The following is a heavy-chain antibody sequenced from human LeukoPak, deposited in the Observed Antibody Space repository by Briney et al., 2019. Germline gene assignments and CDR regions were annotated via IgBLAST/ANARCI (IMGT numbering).Heavy chain of an antibody. CDR1: GFIFTNYA. V-gene: IGHV3-23*01. Sequence: GGSLRLSCAASGFIFTNYAMSWVRQAPGKGLEWVSGVSGSGDNTYYADSVKGRFTISRNNSKNTLYLQMNSLRAEDTAVYYCALVYGYSSSWYWDYWGQGTLVTVSS. D-gene: IGHD6-13*01. J-gene: IGHJ4*02. CDR3: ALVYGYSSSWYWDY. CDR2: VSGSGDNT.